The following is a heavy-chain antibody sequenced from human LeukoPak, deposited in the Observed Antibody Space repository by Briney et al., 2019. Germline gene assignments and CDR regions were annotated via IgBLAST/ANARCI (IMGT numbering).Heavy chain of an antibody. J-gene: IGHJ4*02. CDR1: GFTLSSYA. V-gene: IGHV3-23*01. D-gene: IGHD5-18*01. CDR2: ISGSGGST. Sequence: GGSLRLSCAASGFTLSSYAMSWVRQAPGKGLEWVSAISGSGGSTYYADSVKGRFTISRDNSKNTLYLQTNSLRAEDTAVYYCAKEEGYSYGCIQLWGQGTLVTVSS. CDR3: AKEEGYSYGCIQL.